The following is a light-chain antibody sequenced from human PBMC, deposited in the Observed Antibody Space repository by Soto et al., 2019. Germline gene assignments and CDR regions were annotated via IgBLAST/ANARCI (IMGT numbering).Light chain of an antibody. V-gene: IGKV3-20*01. CDR3: QQYETSPRT. CDR1: QSVSSNF. J-gene: IGKJ1*01. CDR2: GAS. Sequence: EIVLTQSPGTLSLSPGERTALSYRASQSVSSNFLDWYQQKPGQAPRLLIYGASSRATGIPDRFSGSGSGTDFTLTISRLEPEDFAVYYCQQYETSPRTFGQGTKVA.